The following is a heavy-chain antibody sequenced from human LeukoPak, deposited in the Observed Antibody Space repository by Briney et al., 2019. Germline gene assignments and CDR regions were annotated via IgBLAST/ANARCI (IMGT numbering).Heavy chain of an antibody. Sequence: GRSLILSCAASGFTFSSYAMHWVRQAPGKGLEWVAVISYDGSNKYYADSVKGRFTISRDNSKTTLYLQMNSLRAEDTDVYYCERDEFEYSSSGGNYWGQGTLVTVSS. CDR2: ISYDGSNK. D-gene: IGHD6-6*01. J-gene: IGHJ4*02. CDR3: ERDEFEYSSSGGNY. CDR1: GFTFSSYA. V-gene: IGHV3-30-3*01.